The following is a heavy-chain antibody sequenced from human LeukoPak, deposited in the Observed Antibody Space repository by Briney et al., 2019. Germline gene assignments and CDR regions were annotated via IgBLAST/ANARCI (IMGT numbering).Heavy chain of an antibody. J-gene: IGHJ3*01. Sequence: ALVKVSCKASGYSLTNYFMHWVRQAPGQGLEWMGLINPSGTRTSYVQKFQGRVIMTRDTSTSTVYMEMSSLRSEDTAVYYCASELSGDGDVFDVWGQGTKVTVSS. CDR1: GYSLTNYF. CDR3: ASELSGDGDVFDV. CDR2: INPSGTRT. D-gene: IGHD3-10*01. V-gene: IGHV1-46*03.